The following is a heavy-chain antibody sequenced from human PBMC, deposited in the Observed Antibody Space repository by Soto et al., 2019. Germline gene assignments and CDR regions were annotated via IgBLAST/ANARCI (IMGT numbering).Heavy chain of an antibody. Sequence: SETLSLTCAVSVGSLSSHFWAWVRQPPGKGLEWVGYIFYTGITNYNPSLQSRVSISVDTSKERFSLTLNSVTAADTAVYYCARGGYDFSGVNFDEGFDFWGQGIPVTVSS. CDR1: VGSLSSHF. CDR2: IFYTGIT. CDR3: ARGGYDFSGVNFDEGFDF. J-gene: IGHJ3*01. D-gene: IGHD3-22*01. V-gene: IGHV4-59*11.